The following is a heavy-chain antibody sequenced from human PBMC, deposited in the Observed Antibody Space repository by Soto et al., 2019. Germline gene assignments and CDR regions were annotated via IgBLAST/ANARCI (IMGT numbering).Heavy chain of an antibody. D-gene: IGHD6-19*01. Sequence: GESLKISCKGSGYSFTSYWIGWVRQMPGKGLEWMGIIYPGDSDTRYSPSFQGRFTISRDNSKNSLYLQMNSLRTEDTALYYCAKDMGSGWYYYYYGMDVWGQGTTVTVSS. CDR2: IYPGDSDT. CDR3: AKDMGSGWYYYYYGMDV. J-gene: IGHJ6*02. V-gene: IGHV5-51*01. CDR1: GYSFTSYW.